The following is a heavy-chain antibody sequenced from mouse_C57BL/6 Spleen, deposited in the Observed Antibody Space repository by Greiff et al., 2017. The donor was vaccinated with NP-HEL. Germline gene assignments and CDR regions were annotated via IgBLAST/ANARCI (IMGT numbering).Heavy chain of an antibody. D-gene: IGHD2-12*01. CDR2: INPSSGYT. J-gene: IGHJ1*03. CDR3: ARPRLYWDFDV. CDR1: GYTFTSYW. V-gene: IGHV1-7*01. Sequence: QVQLQQSGAELAKPGASVKLSCKASGYTFTSYWMHWVKQRPGQGLEWIGYINPSSGYTKSNQKFKDKSTLTAGKYSSTAPMQLRSLTYEDSAVYYCARPRLYWDFDVWGTGATVTVSS.